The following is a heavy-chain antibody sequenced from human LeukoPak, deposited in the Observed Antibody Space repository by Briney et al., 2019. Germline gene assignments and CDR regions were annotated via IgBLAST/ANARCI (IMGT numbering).Heavy chain of an antibody. CDR1: GGSFSGYY. CDR2: INHSGST. V-gene: IGHV4-34*01. Sequence: SETLSLTCAVYGGSFSGYYWSWIRQPPGKGLEWIGEINHSGSTNYNPSLKSRVTISVDTSKNQFSLKLSSVTAADTAVYYCARVARSGSYDYWGRGTLVTVSS. D-gene: IGHD1-26*01. J-gene: IGHJ4*02. CDR3: ARVARSGSYDY.